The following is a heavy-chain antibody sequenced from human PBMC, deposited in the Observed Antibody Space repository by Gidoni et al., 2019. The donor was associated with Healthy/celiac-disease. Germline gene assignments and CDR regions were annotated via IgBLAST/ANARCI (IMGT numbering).Heavy chain of an antibody. J-gene: IGHJ3*02. V-gene: IGHV4-31*03. CDR1: GGSISSGGYY. Sequence: QVQLQESGPGLVKPSQTLSPTCTVSGGSISSGGYYWSWIRQHPGKGLEWIGYIYYSGSTYYNPSLKSRVTISVDTSKNQFSLKLSSVTAADTAVYYCARLIAAAGTGAFDIWGQGTMVTVSS. CDR3: ARLIAAAGTGAFDI. D-gene: IGHD6-13*01. CDR2: IYYSGST.